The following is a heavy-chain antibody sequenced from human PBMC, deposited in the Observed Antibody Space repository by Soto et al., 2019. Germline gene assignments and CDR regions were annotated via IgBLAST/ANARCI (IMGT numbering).Heavy chain of an antibody. CDR2: INHSGST. D-gene: IGHD2-15*01. Sequence: RQPPGKGMEWIGEINHSGSTNYNPSLKSRVTISVDTSKNQFSLKQSSVTAADTAVYYCARGLRGYYCSGGSFFCNDTANTENDTLFLLDP. J-gene: IGHJ5*02. CDR3: ARGLRGYYCSGGSFFCNDTANTENDTLFLLDP. V-gene: IGHV4-34*01.